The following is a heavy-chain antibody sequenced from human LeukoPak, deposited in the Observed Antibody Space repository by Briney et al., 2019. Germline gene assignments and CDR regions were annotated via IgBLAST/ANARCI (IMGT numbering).Heavy chain of an antibody. J-gene: IGHJ6*03. D-gene: IGHD6-6*01. CDR2: MNPQSGNT. Sequence: ASVKVSCKTSGYTFTSYDIHWVRQAAGQGLEWMGWMNPQSGNTGYAQNFQGRVTITADESTSTAYMELSSLRSEDTAVYYCARDTGIAARRSYMDVWGKGTTVTVSS. V-gene: IGHV1-8*01. CDR3: ARDTGIAARRSYMDV. CDR1: GYTFTSYD.